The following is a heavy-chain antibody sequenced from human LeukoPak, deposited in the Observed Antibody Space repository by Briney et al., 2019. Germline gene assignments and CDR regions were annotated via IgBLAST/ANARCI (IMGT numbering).Heavy chain of an antibody. CDR2: INDDVT. CDR3: AKEHDLWHEEGNWFDP. D-gene: IGHD3-3*01. V-gene: IGHV3-53*01. CDR1: GFSVSSNY. Sequence: GGSLRLSCAASGFSVSSNYVSWVRQAPGKGLEWISAINDDVTYYRDSVKGRFTVSRDNSRNTLYLQLNSLRAEDTAVYYCAKEHDLWHEEGNWFDPWGQGTLVTVSS. J-gene: IGHJ5*02.